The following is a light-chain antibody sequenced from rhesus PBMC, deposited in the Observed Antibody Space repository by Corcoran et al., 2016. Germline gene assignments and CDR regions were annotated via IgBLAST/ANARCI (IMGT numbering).Light chain of an antibody. Sequence: ETLMMKSPATLSLSPGERATLPCRASQSVGSILAWYQQKPGPAPRLLLYYASSRATCIPDRFSGSGSGTGFTLTISSLDPEDVGIYYCQKYNDWPYSFGQGTKVEIK. CDR3: QKYNDWPYS. CDR2: YAS. J-gene: IGKJ2*01. CDR1: QSVGSI. V-gene: IGKV3-35*02.